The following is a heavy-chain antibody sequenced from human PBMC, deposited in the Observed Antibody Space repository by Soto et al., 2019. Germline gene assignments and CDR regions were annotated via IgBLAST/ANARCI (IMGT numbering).Heavy chain of an antibody. CDR1: GYTFTSYA. Sequence: ASVNVSCKASGYTFTSYAMHWVRQAPGQRLEWMGWINAGNGNTKYSQKFQGRVTITRDTSASTAYMELSSLRSEDTAVYYCARAPLGPYYYDSSGPFDYWGQGTLVTVSS. J-gene: IGHJ4*02. D-gene: IGHD3-22*01. CDR2: INAGNGNT. CDR3: ARAPLGPYYYDSSGPFDY. V-gene: IGHV1-3*01.